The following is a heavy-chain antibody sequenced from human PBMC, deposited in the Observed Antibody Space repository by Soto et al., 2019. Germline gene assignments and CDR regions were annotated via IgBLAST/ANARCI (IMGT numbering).Heavy chain of an antibody. CDR2: IIPIFGVT. CDR3: VRDWESTTQTWGFGDS. J-gene: IGHJ4*02. D-gene: IGHD1-1*01. CDR1: GGTFSSYT. V-gene: IGHV1-69*08. Sequence: QVQLVQSGAEVKKPGSSVKVSCKASGGTFSSYTITWVRQAPGQGLEWLGRIIPIFGVTNYAQKFHDRVTISADRSTTKAYMELSRLRSEDTAVYYCVRDWESTTQTWGFGDSWGQGTLVTVSS.